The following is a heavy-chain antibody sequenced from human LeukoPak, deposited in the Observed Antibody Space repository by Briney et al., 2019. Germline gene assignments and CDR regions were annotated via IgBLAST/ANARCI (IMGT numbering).Heavy chain of an antibody. CDR3: ARVLKGDRRGSGSYFLGFDP. D-gene: IGHD3-10*01. Sequence: ASVKVSCKASGYTFTSYDINWVRQATGQGLEWMGWMNPNSGNTGYAQKFQGRVTMTRNTSISTAYMELSSLRSEDTAVYYCARVLKGDRRGSGSYFLGFDPWGQGTLVTVSS. CDR2: MNPNSGNT. CDR1: GYTFTSYD. J-gene: IGHJ5*02. V-gene: IGHV1-8*01.